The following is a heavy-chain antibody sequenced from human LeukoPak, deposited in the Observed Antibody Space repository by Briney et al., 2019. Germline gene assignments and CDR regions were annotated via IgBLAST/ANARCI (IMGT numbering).Heavy chain of an antibody. Sequence: PGGSLRLSCAASGFTFSSYWMHWVRQAPGKGLVWASRINSDGSSTSYADSVKGRFTISRDNAKNTLYLQMNSLRAEDTAVYYCARDVEYYYDSSGYSPFDYWGQGTLVTVSS. CDR2: INSDGSST. V-gene: IGHV3-74*01. J-gene: IGHJ4*02. CDR1: GFTFSSYW. CDR3: ARDVEYYYDSSGYSPFDY. D-gene: IGHD3-22*01.